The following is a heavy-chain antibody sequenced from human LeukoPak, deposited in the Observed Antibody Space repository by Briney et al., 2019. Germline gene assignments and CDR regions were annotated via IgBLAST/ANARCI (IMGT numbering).Heavy chain of an antibody. V-gene: IGHV3-23*01. CDR1: GFTFSSYA. D-gene: IGHD6-13*01. CDR3: ARGSVQAAAAGINPDY. CDR2: ISGSGGST. J-gene: IGHJ4*02. Sequence: GGSLRLSCAASGFTFSSYAMSWVRQAPGKGLEWVSAISGSGGSTYYADSVKGRFTISRDNSKKTLYLQMNSLRAEDTAVYYCARGSVQAAAAGINPDYWGQGTLVTVSS.